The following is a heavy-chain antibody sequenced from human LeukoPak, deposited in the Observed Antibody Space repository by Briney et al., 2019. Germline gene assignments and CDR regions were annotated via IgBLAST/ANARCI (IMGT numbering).Heavy chain of an antibody. CDR3: ARVLGGVTLGYCSGGSCYDWFDP. V-gene: IGHV1-2*02. CDR1: GYTFTGYY. D-gene: IGHD2-15*01. Sequence: ASVKVSCKASGYTFTGYYMHWVRPAPGQGLEWMGWINPNSGGTNYAQKFQGRVTMTRDTSISTAYMELSRLRSDDTAVYYCARVLGGVTLGYCSGGSCYDWFDPWGQGTLVTVSS. J-gene: IGHJ5*02. CDR2: INPNSGGT.